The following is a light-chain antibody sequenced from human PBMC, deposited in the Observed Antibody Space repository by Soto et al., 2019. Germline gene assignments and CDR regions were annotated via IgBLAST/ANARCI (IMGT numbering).Light chain of an antibody. CDR1: QSISSW. Sequence: DIHMTQSPSTLSASVGDIVTITWRASQSISSWLAWYQQKPGKAPKLLIYDASSLESGVPSRFSGSGSGTEFTLTISSLQPDDFATYYCQQYNSYSPWTFGQGTKVDIK. CDR3: QQYNSYSPWT. CDR2: DAS. J-gene: IGKJ1*01. V-gene: IGKV1-5*01.